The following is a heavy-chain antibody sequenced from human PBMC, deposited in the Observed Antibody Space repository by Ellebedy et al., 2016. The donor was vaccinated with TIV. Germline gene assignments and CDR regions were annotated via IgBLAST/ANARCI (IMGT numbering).Heavy chain of an antibody. CDR1: GFTFSNAW. D-gene: IGHD4-17*01. Sequence: GESLKISCAASGFTFSNAWMSCVRQAPGNGLEWVGRIKSKTDGGRIDYAAPMKGRFTITRDDSKNTLYLQMYGLKTEDTAVYYCTTRPPPYGDFPFDYWGQGSLVTVSS. J-gene: IGHJ4*02. CDR3: TTRPPPYGDFPFDY. V-gene: IGHV3-15*01. CDR2: IKSKTDGGRI.